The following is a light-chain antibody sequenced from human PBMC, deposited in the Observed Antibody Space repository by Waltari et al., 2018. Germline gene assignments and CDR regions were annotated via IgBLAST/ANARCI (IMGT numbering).Light chain of an antibody. CDR1: NYNIGSGP. Sequence: QSVLTQAPSVSGTPGQRVTISCSGTNYNIGSGPFNCYQQVPGRSPKLLIYSNDQRPSGVPDRFSGSKSGTSASLAISGLQSEDEADYYCATWDGRVNGVLFGGGTKVTVL. V-gene: IGLV1-44*01. CDR2: SND. J-gene: IGLJ2*01. CDR3: ATWDGRVNGVL.